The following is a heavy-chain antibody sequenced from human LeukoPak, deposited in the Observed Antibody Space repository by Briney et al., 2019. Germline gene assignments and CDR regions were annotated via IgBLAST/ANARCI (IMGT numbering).Heavy chain of an antibody. V-gene: IGHV3-53*01. CDR1: GFTVSSNY. J-gene: IGHJ5*02. D-gene: IGHD5/OR15-5a*01. Sequence: GGSLRLSCAASGFTVSSNYMSWVRQAPGKGLEWVSVIHSGGSTYYADSVKGRFTISRDNSKNTLYLQMNSLRAEDTAVYYCAKDPLSTIFDWFDPWGQGTLVTVSS. CDR2: IHSGGST. CDR3: AKDPLSTIFDWFDP.